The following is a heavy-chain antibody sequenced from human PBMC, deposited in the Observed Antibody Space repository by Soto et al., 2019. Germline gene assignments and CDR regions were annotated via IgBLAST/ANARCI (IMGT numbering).Heavy chain of an antibody. J-gene: IGHJ4*02. V-gene: IGHV3-7*01. D-gene: IGHD3-3*01. CDR1: GFTFSSYW. Sequence: GGSLRLSCAASGFTFSSYWMSWVRQAPGKVLEWVANIKQDGSEKYYVDSVKGRFTISRDNAKNSLYLQMNSLRAEDTAVYYCARDLSPNYDFWSGPDYWGQGTLVNVSS. CDR3: ARDLSPNYDFWSGPDY. CDR2: IKQDGSEK.